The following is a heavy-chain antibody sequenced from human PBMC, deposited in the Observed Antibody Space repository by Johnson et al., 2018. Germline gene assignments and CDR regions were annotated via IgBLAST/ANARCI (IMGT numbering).Heavy chain of an antibody. V-gene: IGHV3-23*04. CDR3: AKDSGTTVVTLAEYFQH. D-gene: IGHD4-23*01. Sequence: VQLVQSGGGLVQPGGSPRLSCAASGFTFSSYAMSWVRQAPGKGLEWVSAISGSGGSTYYADSVKGRFTISRDNSKNTLYLQMNSLRAGDTAVYYCAKDSGTTVVTLAEYFQHWGQGTLVTVSS. CDR2: ISGSGGST. CDR1: GFTFSSYA. J-gene: IGHJ1*01.